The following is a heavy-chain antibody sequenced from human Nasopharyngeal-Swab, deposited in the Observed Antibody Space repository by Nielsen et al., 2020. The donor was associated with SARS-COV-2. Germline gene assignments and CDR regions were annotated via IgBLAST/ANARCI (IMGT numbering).Heavy chain of an antibody. V-gene: IGHV1-69*04. D-gene: IGHD6-13*01. J-gene: IGHJ4*02. CDR3: ARDATYGQLGNFDY. CDR2: IIPILGIA. CDR1: GGTFSSYA. Sequence: SSVKVSCKASGGTFSSYAISWVRQAPGQGLEWMGRIIPILGIANYAQKFQGRVTITADKSTSTAYMELSSLRSEDTAVYYCARDATYGQLGNFDYWGQGTLVTVSS.